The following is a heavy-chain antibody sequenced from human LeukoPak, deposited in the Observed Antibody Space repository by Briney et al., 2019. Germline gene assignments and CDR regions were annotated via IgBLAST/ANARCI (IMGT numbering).Heavy chain of an antibody. CDR3: ARLSSSTSLIFDY. D-gene: IGHD2-2*01. CDR1: GGSISSHYY. Sequence: SETLSLTCTVSGGSISSHYYWSWIRQPPGKGLEWIGYISYSGSTNYSPSLKSRVTISVDTSKNQFSLKLSSVTAADTAVYYCARLSSSTSLIFDYWGQGTLVTVSS. V-gene: IGHV4-59*08. J-gene: IGHJ4*02. CDR2: ISYSGST.